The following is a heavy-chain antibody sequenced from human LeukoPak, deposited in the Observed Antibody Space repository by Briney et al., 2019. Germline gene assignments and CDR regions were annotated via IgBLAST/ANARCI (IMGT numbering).Heavy chain of an antibody. CDR1: GFTFSEYY. D-gene: IGHD2-15*01. CDR2: ISCSGSTI. V-gene: IGHV3-11*04. CDR3: AKVELLLEINVGVSHLDS. Sequence: GGPLRLFCAACGFTFSEYYKSGLRHAPGGGREGVTYISCSGSTIYYAASVKAKYTISRDNAKNSLYLQMNSLRAEDTAVYYCAKVELLLEINVGVSHLDSWGQGIQVTVSS. J-gene: IGHJ4*02.